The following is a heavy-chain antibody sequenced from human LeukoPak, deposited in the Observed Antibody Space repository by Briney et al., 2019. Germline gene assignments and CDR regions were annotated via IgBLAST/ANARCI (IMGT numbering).Heavy chain of an antibody. Sequence: GGPLRLSCAASGFTFSTLDFNWVRQAPGRGLGWVSSIDRSGSYIYYADSVKGRFTISRDNAKNSLYLQMDSLRAEDTAVYYCGMRGLTFDWGQGTLVTVSS. CDR3: GMRGLTFD. D-gene: IGHD3-22*01. CDR1: GFTFSTLD. J-gene: IGHJ4*02. V-gene: IGHV3-21*01. CDR2: IDRSGSYI.